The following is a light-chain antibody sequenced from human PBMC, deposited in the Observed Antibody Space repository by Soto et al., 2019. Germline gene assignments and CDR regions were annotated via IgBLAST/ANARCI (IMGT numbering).Light chain of an antibody. CDR3: QQVDSYPRT. V-gene: IGKV1-9*01. CDR2: ASS. CDR1: QCIGTY. Sequence: IQLTQSPSSLSPSVGDIGTFTSRAIQCIGTYLVCYQQKSGEAPTVLIYASSTLQTGVPSRFSGSRSGTDFSLTISSLHPEDVATYYCQQVDSYPRTFGQGTKVDIK. J-gene: IGKJ1*01.